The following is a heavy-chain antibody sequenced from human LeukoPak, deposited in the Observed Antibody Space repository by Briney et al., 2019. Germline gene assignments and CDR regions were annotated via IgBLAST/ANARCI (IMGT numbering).Heavy chain of an antibody. CDR1: GFTFSSYA. D-gene: IGHD4-17*01. V-gene: IGHV3-23*01. J-gene: IGHJ4*02. Sequence: GGSLRLSCAASGFTFSSYAMGWVRQAPGKGLEWVSAISGSGGSTYYADSVKGRFTISRDNSKNTLYLQMNSLKTEDTAVYYCTTGGTVTFDYWGQGTLVTVSS. CDR3: TTGGTVTFDY. CDR2: ISGSGGST.